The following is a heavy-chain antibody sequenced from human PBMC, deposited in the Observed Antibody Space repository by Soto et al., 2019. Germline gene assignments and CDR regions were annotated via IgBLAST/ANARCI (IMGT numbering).Heavy chain of an antibody. CDR1: GGTFSSYT. CDR3: ARDYFPSSGFDY. D-gene: IGHD6-19*01. V-gene: IGHV1-69*08. J-gene: IGHJ4*02. CDR2: IIPILNIA. Sequence: QVQLVQSGAEVKKPGSSVKVSCKASGGTFSSYTITWVRQAPGQGLEWMGRIIPILNIANYAQKFQGRVTITADKSTTTAYMELSSLRSEDTAMYYCARDYFPSSGFDYWGQGTLVTVSS.